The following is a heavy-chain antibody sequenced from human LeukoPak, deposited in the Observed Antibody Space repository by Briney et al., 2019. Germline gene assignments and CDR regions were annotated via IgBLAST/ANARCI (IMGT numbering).Heavy chain of an antibody. CDR1: GGSISSHS. CDR3: ATFHYDSSGYRD. Sequence: PSETLSLTCTVSGGSISSHSWSWIRQPPGRGLEWIGYINYSGSTNYNHSLKSRVTISIDMAKNQVPLKLSSVTAADTAVYYCATFHYDSSGYRDWGQGTLVTVSS. CDR2: INYSGST. V-gene: IGHV4-59*11. J-gene: IGHJ4*02. D-gene: IGHD3-22*01.